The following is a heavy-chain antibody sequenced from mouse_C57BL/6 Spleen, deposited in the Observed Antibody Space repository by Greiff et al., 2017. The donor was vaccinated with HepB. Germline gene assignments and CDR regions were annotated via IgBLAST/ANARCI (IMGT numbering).Heavy chain of an antibody. CDR2: IYPGDGDT. D-gene: IGHD1-1*01. V-gene: IGHV1-80*01. CDR1: GYAFSSYW. J-gene: IGHJ3*01. CDR3: ARSRITTVVEPFAY. Sequence: VKLMESGAELVKPGASVKISCKASGYAFSSYWMNWVKQRPGKGLEWIGQIYPGDGDTNYNGKFKGKATLTADKSSSTAYMQLSSLTSEDSAVYFCARSRITTVVEPFAYWGQGTLVTVSA.